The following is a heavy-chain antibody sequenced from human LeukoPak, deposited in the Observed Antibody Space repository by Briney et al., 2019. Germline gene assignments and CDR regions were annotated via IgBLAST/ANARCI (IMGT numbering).Heavy chain of an antibody. Sequence: PSETLSLTCTVSGGSISSYYWSWIRQPPGKGLEWIGNVYYSGTTNYNPSLKSRVTISVDTSKNQFSLKLSSVTAADTAVYYCARHGYSSGSLAWFDPWGQGTQVTVSS. CDR3: ARHGYSSGSLAWFDP. CDR1: GGSISSYY. J-gene: IGHJ5*02. D-gene: IGHD6-19*01. V-gene: IGHV4-59*01. CDR2: VYYSGTT.